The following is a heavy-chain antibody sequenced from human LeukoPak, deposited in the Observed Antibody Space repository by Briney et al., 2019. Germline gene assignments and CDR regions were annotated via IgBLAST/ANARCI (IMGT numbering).Heavy chain of an antibody. Sequence: PSETLSLTCGVSSGSLSGYYCRWIRQPPGGGLEWLGEITHSGSPNYNPSLKSRVTISGDTSKKQFSLNLKSVTAADTGVYYCARGVDLWGRGTPVTVSS. V-gene: IGHV4-34*01. CDR2: ITHSGSP. CDR3: ARGVDL. CDR1: SGSLSGYY. J-gene: IGHJ2*01.